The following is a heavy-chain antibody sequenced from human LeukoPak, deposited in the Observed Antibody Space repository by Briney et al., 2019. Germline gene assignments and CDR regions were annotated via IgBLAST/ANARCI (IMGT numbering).Heavy chain of an antibody. Sequence: PGGSERLPCAASGFTFSSYAMSWVRQAPGKGLEWVSGITASSDRTWYADSVEGRFTISRDNSKNTLYLQMSSLRAEDTALYYCAKDYDGINPLDIRGPGELLTVSS. CDR1: GFTFSSYA. J-gene: IGHJ4*02. CDR3: AKDYDGINPLDI. D-gene: IGHD3/OR15-3a*01. V-gene: IGHV3-23*01. CDR2: ITASSDRT.